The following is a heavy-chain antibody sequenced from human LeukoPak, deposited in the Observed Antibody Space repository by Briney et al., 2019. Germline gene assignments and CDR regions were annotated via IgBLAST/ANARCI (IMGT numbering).Heavy chain of an antibody. Sequence: GGTLRLSCAASGFSFSSYGMSWVRQAPGKGLEWISAITGSGGITYYADSVEGRFTISRDNSKNTLYLQVNSLRAEDTAVYYCAKVRDTYYDILTGYYPEYYFDYWGQGTLVTVSS. CDR1: GFSFSSYG. CDR2: ITGSGGIT. D-gene: IGHD3-9*01. J-gene: IGHJ4*02. CDR3: AKVRDTYYDILTGYYPEYYFDY. V-gene: IGHV3-23*01.